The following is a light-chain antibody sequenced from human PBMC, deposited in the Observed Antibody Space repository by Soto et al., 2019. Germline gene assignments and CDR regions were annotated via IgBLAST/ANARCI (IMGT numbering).Light chain of an antibody. Sequence: QSVLTQPASVSGSPGQSIAISCTGTSSDVGSYNYVSWYQHHPGKAPKVMIYDVSSRPSGVSNRFSGSKSGNTASLTISGLQAEDEAGYYCISYTPICTYVFATGTKVTVL. J-gene: IGLJ1*01. CDR1: SSDVGSYNY. CDR3: ISYTPICTYV. CDR2: DVS. V-gene: IGLV2-14*03.